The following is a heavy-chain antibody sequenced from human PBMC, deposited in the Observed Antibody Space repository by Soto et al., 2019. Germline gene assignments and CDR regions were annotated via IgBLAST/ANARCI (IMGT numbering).Heavy chain of an antibody. Sequence: ASVKVSCKASGYTFTSYGISWMRQAPGQGLVWMGWISAYNGNTNYAQKLQGRVTMTTDTSTSTAYMELRSLGSDDTAVYYCARSKWQWLVSPSDYWGQGTLVTVSS. CDR3: ARSKWQWLVSPSDY. V-gene: IGHV1-18*04. CDR1: GYTFTSYG. J-gene: IGHJ4*02. D-gene: IGHD6-19*01. CDR2: ISAYNGNT.